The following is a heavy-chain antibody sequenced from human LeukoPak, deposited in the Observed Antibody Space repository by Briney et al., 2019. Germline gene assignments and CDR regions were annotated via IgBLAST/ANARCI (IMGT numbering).Heavy chain of an antibody. Sequence: ASVKVSCKSSGYTFTGYYMHWVRQAPGQGLEWMGWINPNSGGTNYAQKFQGRVTMTRDTSISTAYMELSRLRSDDTAVYYCARVVDPLYGMEVWGQGTTVTVSS. D-gene: IGHD2-21*01. CDR3: ARVVDPLYGMEV. V-gene: IGHV1-2*02. CDR1: GYTFTGYY. J-gene: IGHJ6*02. CDR2: INPNSGGT.